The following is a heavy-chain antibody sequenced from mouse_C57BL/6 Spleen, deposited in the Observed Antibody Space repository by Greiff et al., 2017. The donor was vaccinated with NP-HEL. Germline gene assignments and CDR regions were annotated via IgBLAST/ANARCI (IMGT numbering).Heavy chain of an antibody. Sequence: VHLVESGAELVRPGASVTLSCKASGYTFTDYEMHWVKQTPVHGLEWIGAIDPETRGTAYNQKFKGKAILTADKSSSTAYMELRSLTSEDSAVYYCTRGGLTTVAFDYWGQGTTLTVSS. D-gene: IGHD1-1*01. CDR3: TRGGLTTVAFDY. CDR2: IDPETRGT. J-gene: IGHJ2*01. V-gene: IGHV1-15*01. CDR1: GYTFTDYE.